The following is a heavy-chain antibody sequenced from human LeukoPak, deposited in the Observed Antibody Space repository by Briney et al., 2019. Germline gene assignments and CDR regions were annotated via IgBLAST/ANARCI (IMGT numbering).Heavy chain of an antibody. V-gene: IGHV1-58*01. D-gene: IGHD3-9*01. J-gene: IGHJ4*02. CDR3: AAAYYDNLTGYFFVFDY. CDR2: IVVGSGNT. CDR1: GFTFTSSA. Sequence: GASVKVSCKASGFTFTSSAVQWVRQARGQRLEWIGWIVVGSGNTNYAQKFQERVTITRDMSTSTAYMELSSLRSEDTAVYYCAAAYYDNLTGYFFVFDYWGQGTLVTVSS.